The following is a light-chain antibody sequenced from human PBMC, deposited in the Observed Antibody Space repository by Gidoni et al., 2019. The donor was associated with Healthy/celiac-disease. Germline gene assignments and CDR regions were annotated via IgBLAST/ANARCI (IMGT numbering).Light chain of an antibody. Sequence: DLQTTPAPSSLSASVGDRVTITCRASQGISSYLNWYQQKPGKAPKLLIYAASSLQSGVPSRFSGSGSGTDFTLTISSLQPEDFATYYCQQSYSTPLTFGGGTKVEIK. CDR2: AAS. J-gene: IGKJ4*01. CDR3: QQSYSTPLT. CDR1: QGISSY. V-gene: IGKV1-39*01.